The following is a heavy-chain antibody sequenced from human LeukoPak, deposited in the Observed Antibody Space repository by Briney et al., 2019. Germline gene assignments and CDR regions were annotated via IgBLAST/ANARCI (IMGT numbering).Heavy chain of an antibody. D-gene: IGHD6-19*01. CDR2: INHSGST. J-gene: IGHJ4*02. CDR3: ASLTAVASPVPLSGVDY. CDR1: GGSFSGYY. V-gene: IGHV4-34*01. Sequence: SETLSLTCAVYGGSFSGYYWSWIRQPPGKGLEWIGEINHSGSTNYNPSLKSRVTISVDTSKNQFSLKLSSVTAADTAVYYCASLTAVASPVPLSGVDYWGQGTLVTVSS.